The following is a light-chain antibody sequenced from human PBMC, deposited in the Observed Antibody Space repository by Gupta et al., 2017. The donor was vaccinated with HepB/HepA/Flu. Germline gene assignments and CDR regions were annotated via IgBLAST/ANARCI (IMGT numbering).Light chain of an antibody. Sequence: DIVMTQSPDSLAVSLGERATINCKSSQSVLYSSNNKNYLAWYQQKPGQPPKLLIYWASTRESGVPDRFRGSGSGTDFTLTISTLQAEDVAVYYCQQDDTTPVTFGGGTKVEIK. CDR2: WAS. CDR3: QQDDTTPVT. J-gene: IGKJ4*01. V-gene: IGKV4-1*01. CDR1: QSVLYSSNNKNY.